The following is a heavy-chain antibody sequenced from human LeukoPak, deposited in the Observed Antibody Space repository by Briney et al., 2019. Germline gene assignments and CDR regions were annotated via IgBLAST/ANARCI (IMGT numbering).Heavy chain of an antibody. CDR1: GYTFSNYF. CDR3: ARAYYYDSGGYYPGGDY. CDR2: INPSAGST. J-gene: IGHJ4*02. Sequence: ASVKISCKASGYTFSNYFLYWVRQAPGQGLEWMGIINPSAGSTSYAQKFQGRVTMTRDTSTSTVYMQLSSLRSEDTAVYYCARAYYYDSGGYYPGGDYWGQGTLVTVSS. V-gene: IGHV1-46*01. D-gene: IGHD3-22*01.